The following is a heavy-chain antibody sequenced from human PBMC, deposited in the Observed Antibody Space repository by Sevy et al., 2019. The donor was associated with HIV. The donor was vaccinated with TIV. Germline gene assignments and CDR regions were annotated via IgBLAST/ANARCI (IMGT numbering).Heavy chain of an antibody. D-gene: IGHD6-13*01. CDR2: IGAYNGNT. V-gene: IGHV1-18*01. CDR3: AGDLLGNAGYSSTWSGGY. Sequence: ASVKVSCKASGYTFTNFGITWVRQAPGQGLEWMGWIGAYNGNTNYAQKFQGRVTMTTDTSTSTAYMELRSLRSDDTAVDYCAGDLLGNAGYSSTWSGGYWGQGTLVTVSS. J-gene: IGHJ4*02. CDR1: GYTFTNFG.